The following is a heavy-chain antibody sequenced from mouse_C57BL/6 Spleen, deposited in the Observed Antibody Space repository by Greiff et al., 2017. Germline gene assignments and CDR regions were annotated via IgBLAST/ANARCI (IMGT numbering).Heavy chain of an antibody. J-gene: IGHJ4*01. CDR2: IDPSDSYT. D-gene: IGHD1-1*01. CDR3: ARHYYGSSHGAMDY. V-gene: IGHV1-69*01. Sequence: QVQLQQPGAELVMPGASVKLSCKASGYTFTSYWMHWVKQRPGQGLEWIGEIDPSDSYTNYNQKFKGESTLTVDKSSSTAYMQLSSLTPEDSAVYYCARHYYGSSHGAMDYWGQGTSVTVSS. CDR1: GYTFTSYW.